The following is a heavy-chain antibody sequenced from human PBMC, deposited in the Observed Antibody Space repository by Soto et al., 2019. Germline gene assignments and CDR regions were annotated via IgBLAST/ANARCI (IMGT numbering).Heavy chain of an antibody. CDR1: GGPFGGYY. D-gene: IGHD3-10*01. Sequence: PSEPLPLPCGVLGGPFGGYYGGWIPHPPGRGREWFGEINHSGSTNYNPSLKSRVTISVDTSKNQFSLKLSSVTAADTAVYYCARSRNEYYYGSGTILPVYYYYMDVWGKGTTVTVSS. CDR2: INHSGST. V-gene: IGHV4-34*01. CDR3: ARSRNEYYYGSGTILPVYYYYMDV. J-gene: IGHJ6*03.